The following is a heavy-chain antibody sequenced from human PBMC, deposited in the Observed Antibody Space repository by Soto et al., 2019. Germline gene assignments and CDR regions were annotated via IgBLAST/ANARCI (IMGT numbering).Heavy chain of an antibody. J-gene: IGHJ6*02. CDR3: AREGTGIAAAGTNYYRMDV. D-gene: IGHD6-13*01. Sequence: EVQLVESGGGLVKPGGSLRLSCAASGFTFSSYSMNWVRQAPGKGLEWVSSISSSSSYIYYADSVKGRFTISRDNAKNSLYLQMNSLRAEDTAVYYCAREGTGIAAAGTNYYRMDVWGQGTTVTVSS. V-gene: IGHV3-21*01. CDR1: GFTFSSYS. CDR2: ISSSSSYI.